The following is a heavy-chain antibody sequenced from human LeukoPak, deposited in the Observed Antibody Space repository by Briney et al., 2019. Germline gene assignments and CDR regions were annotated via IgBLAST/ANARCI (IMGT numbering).Heavy chain of an antibody. CDR3: TTGDRGWQDY. V-gene: IGHV3-15*01. CDR1: GLSFSNAL. J-gene: IGHJ4*02. CDR2: IKRNTDTGTT. Sequence: GGSLRLSCAACGLSFSNALMSWVRQAPGKGLEWVAHIKRNTDTGTTNYGATVEGRFTVSRDDSKNTLYLQMNSLKIEDTAVYYCTTGDRGWQDYWGQGSLVTVSS. D-gene: IGHD6-19*01.